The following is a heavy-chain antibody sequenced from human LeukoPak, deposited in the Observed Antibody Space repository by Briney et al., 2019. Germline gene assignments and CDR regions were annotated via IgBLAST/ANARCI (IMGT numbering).Heavy chain of an antibody. CDR1: GGSFSGYY. CDR3: ARRYDFWSGYPPPLDY. CDR2: INPSRNT. D-gene: IGHD3-3*01. J-gene: IGHJ4*02. V-gene: IGHV4-34*01. Sequence: PSETLSLTCAVFGGSFSGYYWNWIRQPPGNGLEWIGQINPSRNTNYNPSLKSRVTISVDTSKKQFSLKLSSVTAADTAVYYCARRYDFWSGYPPPLDYWGQGTLVTVSS.